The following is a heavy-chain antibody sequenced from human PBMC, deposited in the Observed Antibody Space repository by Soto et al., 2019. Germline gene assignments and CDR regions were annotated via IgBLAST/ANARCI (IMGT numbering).Heavy chain of an antibody. CDR1: GGSVSSGSYY. CDR3: ARYSNLKGGMDV. CDR2: IYYSGST. D-gene: IGHD6-13*01. Sequence: QVQLQESGPGLVKPSETLSLTCTVSGGSVSSGSYYWSWIRQPPGKGLEWIGYIYYSGSTNYNPALKSRXXIXVXXTKNQSSLKLSSVTAADTAVYYCARYSNLKGGMDVWGQGTTVTVSS. J-gene: IGHJ6*02. V-gene: IGHV4-61*01.